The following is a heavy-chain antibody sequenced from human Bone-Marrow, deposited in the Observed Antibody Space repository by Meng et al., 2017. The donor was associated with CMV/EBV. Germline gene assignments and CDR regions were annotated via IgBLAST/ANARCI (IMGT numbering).Heavy chain of an antibody. CDR3: ARSMLEVNRYYYGMDV. CDR2: ISSSGSTI. Sequence: GGSLRLSCAASGFTFSDYYMSWIRQAPGKGLEWVSYISSSGSTIYYADSVKGRFTISRDNAKNSLFLQMNSLRAEDTAVYYCARSMLEVNRYYYGMDVWGEGTPVTVSS. J-gene: IGHJ6*04. V-gene: IGHV3-11*04. CDR1: GFTFSDYY. D-gene: IGHD1-1*01.